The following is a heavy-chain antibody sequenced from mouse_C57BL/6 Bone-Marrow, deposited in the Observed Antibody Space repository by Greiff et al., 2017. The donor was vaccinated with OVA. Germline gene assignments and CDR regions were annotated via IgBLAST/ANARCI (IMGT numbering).Heavy chain of an antibody. CDR2: ISSGSSTI. Sequence: EVQLQESGGGLVKPGGSLKLSCAASGFTFSDYGMHWVRQAPEKGLEWVAYISSGSSTIYYADTVKGRFTISRDNAKNTLFLQMTSLRSEDTAMYYCARPLIYYDYDWFAYWGQGTLVTVSA. D-gene: IGHD2-4*01. CDR3: ARPLIYYDYDWFAY. V-gene: IGHV5-17*01. J-gene: IGHJ3*01. CDR1: GFTFSDYG.